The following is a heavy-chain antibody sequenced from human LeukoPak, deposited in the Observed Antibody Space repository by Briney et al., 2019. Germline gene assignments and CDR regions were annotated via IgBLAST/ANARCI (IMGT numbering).Heavy chain of an antibody. J-gene: IGHJ4*02. Sequence: GGSLRLSCAASGFTFRNYAMHWVRQAPGKGLEWVSVIYSGSSTYYAESVKGRFTISRNTSKNTLYLQMNSLRADDTAVYYCARDRSSGWYVYDYWGQGTLVTVSS. CDR1: GFTFRNYA. CDR3: ARDRSSGWYVYDY. D-gene: IGHD6-19*01. V-gene: IGHV3-53*01. CDR2: IYSGSST.